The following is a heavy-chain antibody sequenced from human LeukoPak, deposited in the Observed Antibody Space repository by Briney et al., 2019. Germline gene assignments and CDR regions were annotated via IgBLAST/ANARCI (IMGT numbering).Heavy chain of an antibody. V-gene: IGHV3-74*01. CDR1: GFTFSSYW. D-gene: IGHD3-22*01. J-gene: IGHJ1*01. Sequence: GWSLRLSCAASGFTFSSYWMHWVRQAPGKGLVWVSRIKCDGSTNYADSVKGRFTISRDNAKNTVSLQMNSLRAEDTGVYYCARAPSEIGGYYPEYFRHWGRGTLVTVSS. CDR3: ARAPSEIGGYYPEYFRH. CDR2: IKCDGST.